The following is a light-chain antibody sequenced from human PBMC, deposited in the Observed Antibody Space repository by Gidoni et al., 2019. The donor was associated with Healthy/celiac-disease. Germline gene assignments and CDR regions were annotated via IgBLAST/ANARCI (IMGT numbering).Light chain of an antibody. J-gene: IGKJ4*01. CDR2: GAS. CDR1: QSVSSSY. CDR3: QQYGSSPPVT. V-gene: IGKV3-20*01. Sequence: DIVVTQTPDTLSLSPGERATLPCRASQSVSSSYLAWYQQKPGQAPRLLIYGASSRATGIPDRFSGSGSGTDFTLTISRLEPEDFAVYYCQQYGSSPPVTFGGGTKVEIK.